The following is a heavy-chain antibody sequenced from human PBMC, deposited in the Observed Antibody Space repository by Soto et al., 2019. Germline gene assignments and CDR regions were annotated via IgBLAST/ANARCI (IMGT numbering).Heavy chain of an antibody. V-gene: IGHV3-15*01. CDR1: GFTFSNAW. CDR2: IKSKTDGGTT. Sequence: EVQLVESGGGLVKPGGSLRLSCAASGFTFSNAWMSWVRQAPGKGLEWVGRIKSKTDGGTTDYAAPGKGRFTISRDDSTNTLYLQMNSLKTKDTAVYYCPTAHLPGNYYYYMYVWGKGTTVTVS. CDR3: PTAHLPGNYYYYMYV. J-gene: IGHJ6*03.